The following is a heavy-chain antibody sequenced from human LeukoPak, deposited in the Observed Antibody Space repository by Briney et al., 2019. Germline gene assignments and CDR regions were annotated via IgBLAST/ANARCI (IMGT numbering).Heavy chain of an antibody. J-gene: IGHJ4*02. Sequence: GGSLRLSCAASGFTFSNYALSWVRQAPGKGLEWVSSIVGGGGSTYYADSVKGRFTISRDNAKNSLYLHMNSLRAEDMAVYYCARGVFSDYWGQGTLVTVSS. V-gene: IGHV3-23*01. CDR2: IVGGGGST. D-gene: IGHD6-13*01. CDR3: ARGVFSDY. CDR1: GFTFSNYA.